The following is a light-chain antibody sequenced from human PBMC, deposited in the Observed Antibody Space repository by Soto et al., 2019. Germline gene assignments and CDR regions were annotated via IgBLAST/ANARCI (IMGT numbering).Light chain of an antibody. CDR2: GAS. V-gene: IGKV3-15*01. CDR3: QQYNNWPPIT. CDR1: PSVSSN. Sequence: EIVMTQSPATRSVSPGERTTLSCSASPSVSSNLAWYQQKPGQAPRLLIYGASTRATGIPARFSGSGSGTEFTLTISSLQSEDFAVYYCQQYNNWPPITFGQGTRLEIK. J-gene: IGKJ5*01.